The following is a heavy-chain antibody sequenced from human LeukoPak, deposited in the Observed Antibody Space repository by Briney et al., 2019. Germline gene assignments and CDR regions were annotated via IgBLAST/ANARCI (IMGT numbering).Heavy chain of an antibody. Sequence: SETLSLTCTVSGYSITRGYYCAWIWPPPGKGLEWFGNVYHGGYTYYNPCLKRRLSISVETSKNQFSLKLSSVTAADTAVYYCARGGRRQKGEYWGQGTLVTVSS. J-gene: IGHJ4*02. CDR3: ARGGRRQKGEY. CDR1: GYSITRGYY. V-gene: IGHV4-38-2*02. CDR2: VYHGGYT. D-gene: IGHD1-1*01.